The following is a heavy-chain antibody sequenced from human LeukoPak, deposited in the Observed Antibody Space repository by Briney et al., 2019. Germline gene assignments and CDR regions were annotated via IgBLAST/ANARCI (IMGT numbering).Heavy chain of an antibody. CDR1: GYTFTNYD. Sequence: ASVKVSCKASGYTFTNYDINWVRQAPGQGLEWMGWINAYNGNTNYAQKLQGRVTMTTDTSTSTACMELRSLTSDDTAVYYCAREYSSGSNIDYWGQGTLVTVSS. CDR2: INAYNGNT. J-gene: IGHJ4*02. CDR3: AREYSSGSNIDY. V-gene: IGHV1-18*01. D-gene: IGHD6-19*01.